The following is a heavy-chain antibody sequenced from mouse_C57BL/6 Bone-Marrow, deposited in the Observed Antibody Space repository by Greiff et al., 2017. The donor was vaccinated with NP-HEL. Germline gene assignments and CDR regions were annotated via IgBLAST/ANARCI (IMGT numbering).Heavy chain of an antibody. V-gene: IGHV7-3*01. CDR3: ARYIRGSSYDAMDY. Sequence: EVNVVESGGGLVQPGGSLSLSCAASGFTFTDYYMSWVRQPPGKALEWLGFIRNKANGYTTEYSASVKGRFTISRDNSQSILYLQMNALRAEDSATYYCARYIRGSSYDAMDYWGQGTSVTVSS. J-gene: IGHJ4*01. D-gene: IGHD1-1*01. CDR2: IRNKANGYTT. CDR1: GFTFTDYY.